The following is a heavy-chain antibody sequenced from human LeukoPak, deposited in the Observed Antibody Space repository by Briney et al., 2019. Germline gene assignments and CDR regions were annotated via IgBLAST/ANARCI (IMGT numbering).Heavy chain of an antibody. CDR2: ISGSGGST. V-gene: IGHV3-23*01. J-gene: IGHJ4*02. Sequence: PGGSLRLSCAASGFTFSSYAMSWVRQAPGKGLEWVSAISGSGGSTYYADSVKGRFTISRDNSKNTLYLQMNSLRAEDTAVYYCARVFISSGWSDFDYWGQGTLVTVSS. CDR1: GFTFSSYA. D-gene: IGHD6-19*01. CDR3: ARVFISSGWSDFDY.